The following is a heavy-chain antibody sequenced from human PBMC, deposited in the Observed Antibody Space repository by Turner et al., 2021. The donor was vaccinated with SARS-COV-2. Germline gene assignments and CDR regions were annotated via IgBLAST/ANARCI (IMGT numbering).Heavy chain of an antibody. D-gene: IGHD6-19*01. J-gene: IGHJ4*02. Sequence: EVQLVESGGGLVQPGRPLRLSSAASGFTFDDYAMHWVRQAAGKGLEWVSGINWNSGSVGYADSVKGRFTISRNNAKNALYLQMNNLGPEDTAFYYCVKDQKQWLVYLAYWGQGTLVTVSS. CDR3: VKDQKQWLVYLAY. CDR2: INWNSGSV. CDR1: GFTFDDYA. V-gene: IGHV3-9*01.